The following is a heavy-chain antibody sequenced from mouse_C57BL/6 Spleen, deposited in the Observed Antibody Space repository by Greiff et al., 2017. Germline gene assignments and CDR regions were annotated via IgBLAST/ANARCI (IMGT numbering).Heavy chain of an antibody. V-gene: IGHV5-4*01. CDR2: ISAGGSYT. CDR3: ARDGGDWYFDV. CDR1: GFTFSSYA. J-gene: IGHJ1*03. Sequence: EVQRVESGGGLVKPGGSLKLSCAASGFTFSSYAMSWVRQTPEKRLEWVATISAGGSYTYYPDNVKGRFPISRDNAKNNLYLQMSHLKTEDTAMYYCARDGGDWYFDVWGTGTTVTVSS.